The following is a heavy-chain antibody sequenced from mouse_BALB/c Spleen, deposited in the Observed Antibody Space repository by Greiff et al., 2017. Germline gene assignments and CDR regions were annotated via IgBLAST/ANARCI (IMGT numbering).Heavy chain of an antibody. J-gene: IGHJ4*01. CDR2: IRLKSNNYAT. CDR3: TRYYRYDGSYAMDY. V-gene: IGHV6-6*02. D-gene: IGHD2-14*01. CDR1: GFTFSNYW. Sequence: EVKLMESGGGLVQPGGSMKLSCVASGFTFSNYWMNWVRQSPEKGLEWVAEIRLKSNNYATHYAESVKGRFTISRDDSKSSVYLQMNNLRAEDTGIYDCTRYYRYDGSYAMDYWGQGTSVTVSS.